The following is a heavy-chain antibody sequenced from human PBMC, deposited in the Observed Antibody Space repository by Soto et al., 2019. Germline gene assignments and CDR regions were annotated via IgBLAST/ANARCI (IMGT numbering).Heavy chain of an antibody. V-gene: IGHV4-38-2*02. J-gene: IGHJ4*02. Sequence: PSETLSLTCAVSGYSISSGYYWGWIRQPPGKGLEWIGSIYHSGSTYYNPSLKSRVTISVDTSKNQFSLKLSSVTAADTAVYYCAREETGLFDYWGQGTLVTVSS. CDR2: IYHSGST. CDR3: AREETGLFDY. CDR1: GYSISSGYY. D-gene: IGHD1-1*01.